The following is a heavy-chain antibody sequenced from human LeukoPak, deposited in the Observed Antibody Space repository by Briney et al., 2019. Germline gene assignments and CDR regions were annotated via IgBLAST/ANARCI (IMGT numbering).Heavy chain of an antibody. CDR3: ARGSYGDYDY. Sequence: GGSLRLSCAASGFTFSSYTMNWVRQAPGKGLEWVSSIDRSSSYISYADSVKGRFTISRDNAKNSLSLQMNSLRAEDTAVYYCARGSYGDYDYWGQGTLLTVSS. V-gene: IGHV3-21*01. J-gene: IGHJ4*02. CDR2: IDRSSSYI. D-gene: IGHD4-17*01. CDR1: GFTFSSYT.